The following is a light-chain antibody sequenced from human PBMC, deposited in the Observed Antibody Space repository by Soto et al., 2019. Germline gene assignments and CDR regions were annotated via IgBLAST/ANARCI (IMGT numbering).Light chain of an antibody. V-gene: IGKV3-20*01. Sequence: EIVLTQSPGTLALSPGEGATLSCRASQSVSKYLAWYQQKPGQAPRLLIYGASSRATGIPDSFSGSGSGTDFTLTISRLEPEDVAVYYWQQYGGSPQTFGQGTKVEIK. CDR1: QSVSKY. CDR2: GAS. J-gene: IGKJ1*01. CDR3: QQYGGSPQT.